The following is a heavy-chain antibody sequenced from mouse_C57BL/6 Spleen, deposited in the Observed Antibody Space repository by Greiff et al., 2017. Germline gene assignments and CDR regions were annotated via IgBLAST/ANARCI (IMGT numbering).Heavy chain of an antibody. D-gene: IGHD1-1*01. Sequence: VQLQQSGAELVRPGASVTLSCKASGFTFPDYEMHWVKQTPVHGLEWIGALDPETGGTAYNQKFKGKAILTADNSSRTAYMEIRSLTSEDSAVYYCTRRGPITAVVATRFFDSWGQGTTLTVAS. V-gene: IGHV1-15*01. J-gene: IGHJ2*01. CDR2: LDPETGGT. CDR1: GFTFPDYE. CDR3: TRRGPITAVVATRFFDS.